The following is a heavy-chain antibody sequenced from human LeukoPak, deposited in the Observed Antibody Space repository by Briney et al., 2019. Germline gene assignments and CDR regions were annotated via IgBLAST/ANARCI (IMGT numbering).Heavy chain of an antibody. J-gene: IGHJ6*02. D-gene: IGHD2-2*01. CDR3: ARDFADIVVVPGYGMDV. V-gene: IGHV1-2*02. CDR1: GYTFTGYY. CDR2: INPNSGGT. Sequence: ASVKVSCKASGYTFTGYYMHWVQQAPGQGLEWMGWINPNSGGTNYAQKFQGRVTMTRDTSISTAYMELSRLRSDDTAVYYCARDFADIVVVPGYGMDVWGQGTTVTVSS.